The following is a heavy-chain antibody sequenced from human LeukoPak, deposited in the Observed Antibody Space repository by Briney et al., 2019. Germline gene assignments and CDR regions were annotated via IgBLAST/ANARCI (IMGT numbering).Heavy chain of an antibody. CDR2: IYHSGST. J-gene: IGHJ5*02. CDR3: ARVSGPRYFDWFLDP. V-gene: IGHV4-30-2*01. D-gene: IGHD3-9*01. Sequence: PSETLSLTCAVYGGSFSGYYWSWIRQPPGKDLEWIGYIYHSGSTYYNPSLKSRVTISVDRSKNQFSLKLSSVTAADTAVYYCARVSGPRYFDWFLDPWGQGTLVTVSS. CDR1: GGSFSGYY.